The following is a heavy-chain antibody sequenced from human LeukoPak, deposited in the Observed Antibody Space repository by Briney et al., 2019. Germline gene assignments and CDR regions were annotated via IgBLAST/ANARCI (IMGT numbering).Heavy chain of an antibody. D-gene: IGHD3-10*01. CDR3: AKDDAWLRFGE. CDR1: GFTFSNHG. V-gene: IGHV3-23*01. CDR2: ISPSGDIT. Sequence: GGTLRLPCAASGFTFSNHGMNWVRQAPGKGLEWVSGISPSGDITYYADSVKGRFTISRDNSKNTLYLEVISLTAEDTAVYYCAKDDAWLRFGEWSQGTLVTVSS. J-gene: IGHJ4*02.